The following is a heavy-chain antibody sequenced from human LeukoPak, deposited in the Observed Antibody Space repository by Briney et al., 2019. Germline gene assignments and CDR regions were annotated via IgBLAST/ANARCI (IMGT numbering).Heavy chain of an antibody. D-gene: IGHD3-9*01. Sequence: PGRSLRLSCAASGFTFSSYAMHWVRQAPGNGLEWVAVISYDGSNKYYADSVKGRFTISRDNSKNKLYLQMNSLRAEDTAAYYCARDSSRAYYDMVTGDHDIDYWNQGTLVTVPS. V-gene: IGHV3-30-3*01. CDR2: ISYDGSNK. J-gene: IGHJ4*02. CDR1: GFTFSSYA. CDR3: ARDSSRAYYDMVTGDHDIDY.